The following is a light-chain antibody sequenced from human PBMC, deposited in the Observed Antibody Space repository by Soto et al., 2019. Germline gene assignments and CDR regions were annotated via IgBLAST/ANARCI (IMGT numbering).Light chain of an antibody. V-gene: IGKV3-20*01. CDR3: QQYGSAPYT. J-gene: IGKJ2*01. Sequence: EIVLTQSPGTLSLSPGERATLSCRASQSVSSSYLAWYQQKPGQAPRLLISGASSRATGIPDRFSGSGSGTDFTLTISRLEPEDFAVYYCQQYGSAPYTLGQGTKLEIK. CDR2: GAS. CDR1: QSVSSSY.